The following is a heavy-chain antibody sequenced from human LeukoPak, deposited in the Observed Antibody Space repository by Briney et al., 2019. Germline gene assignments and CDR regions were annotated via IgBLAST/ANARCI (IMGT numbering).Heavy chain of an antibody. V-gene: IGHV3-11*01. CDR1: GFTCSYYY. CDR3: ARVGGGFTFGVATPAYYFDY. D-gene: IGHD3-3*01. Sequence: GGSLRLSCTASGFTCSYYYMRWLRQPAGKGLEWVAYINSGGSSIYYAVCVKGRFTISRDNAKNPQFLQINSLRAEYTAVHYWARVGGGFTFGVATPAYYFDYWGQGTLVTVSS. CDR2: INSGGSSI. J-gene: IGHJ4*02.